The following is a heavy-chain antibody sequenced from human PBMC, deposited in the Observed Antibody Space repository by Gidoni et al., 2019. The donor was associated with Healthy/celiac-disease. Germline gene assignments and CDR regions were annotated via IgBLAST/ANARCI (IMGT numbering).Heavy chain of an antibody. CDR2: ISWNSGSI. CDR1: GFTFDDYA. Sequence: EVQLVESGGGLVQPGRSLRLSCAASGFTFDDYAMHWVRQAPGKGLEWVSGISWNSGSIGYADSVKGRFTISRDNAKNSLYLQMNSLRAEDMALYYCAKGSWFGELLAPLDYWGQGTLVTVSS. D-gene: IGHD3-10*01. CDR3: AKGSWFGELLAPLDY. J-gene: IGHJ4*02. V-gene: IGHV3-9*03.